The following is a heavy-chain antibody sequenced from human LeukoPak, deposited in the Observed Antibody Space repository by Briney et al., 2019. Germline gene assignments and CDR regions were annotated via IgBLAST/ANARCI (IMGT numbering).Heavy chain of an antibody. CDR3: AKSPWGDSSGYYSDY. V-gene: IGHV3-30*18. CDR2: ISYDGSNK. D-gene: IGHD3-22*01. CDR1: GFTFSSYG. J-gene: IGHJ4*02. Sequence: GRSLRLSCAASGFTFSSYGMHWVRRAPGKGLEWVAVISYDGSNKYYADSVKGRFTISRDNSKNTLYLQMNSLRAEDTAVYYCAKSPWGDSSGYYSDYWDQGTLVTVSS.